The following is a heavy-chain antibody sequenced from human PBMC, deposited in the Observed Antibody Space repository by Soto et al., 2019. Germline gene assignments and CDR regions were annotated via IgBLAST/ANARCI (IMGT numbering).Heavy chain of an antibody. V-gene: IGHV4-59*08. J-gene: IGHJ3*02. CDR3: LRTVLEGSGDI. CDR1: GGSVSNYY. D-gene: IGHD3-10*01. CDR2: IYYTGRT. Sequence: QVHLQESGPGLVKPSETLSLTCTVSGGSVSNYYWSWIRQPPGKGPELIGYIYYTGRTSYNPSLTSRLTISVDTSKNQFSLKLNSMTAADTAVYYCLRTVLEGSGDIWGQGTLVTVSS.